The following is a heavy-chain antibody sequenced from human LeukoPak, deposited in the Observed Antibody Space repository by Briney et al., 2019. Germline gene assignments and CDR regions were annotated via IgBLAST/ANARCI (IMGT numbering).Heavy chain of an antibody. V-gene: IGHV1-46*01. CDR1: GYTFTSYY. J-gene: IGHJ5*02. Sequence: ASVKVSCKASGYTFTSYYMHWVRQAPGQGLEWMGIINPSGGSTSYAQKFQGRVTMTRDTSTSTVYMELSSLRSEDTAVYYCARDPRVVVVAATRGWFDPWGQGTLVTVSS. CDR3: ARDPRVVVVAATRGWFDP. CDR2: INPSGGST. D-gene: IGHD2-15*01.